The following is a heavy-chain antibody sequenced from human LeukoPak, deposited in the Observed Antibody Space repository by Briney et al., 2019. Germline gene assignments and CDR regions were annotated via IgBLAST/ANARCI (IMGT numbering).Heavy chain of an antibody. CDR2: MNPNSGNT. D-gene: IGHD3-16*01. CDR1: GYTFTSYD. CDR3: ARAPHRNLLLNYDYVFDY. V-gene: IGHV1-8*03. Sequence: GASVKVSCKASGYTFTSYDINWVRQASGQGLEWMGWMNPNSGNTDYAQKFQRRVTFTRDTSITTAYMELSNLRSEDTAVYNCARAPHRNLLLNYDYVFDYWGQGTLVTVSS. J-gene: IGHJ4*02.